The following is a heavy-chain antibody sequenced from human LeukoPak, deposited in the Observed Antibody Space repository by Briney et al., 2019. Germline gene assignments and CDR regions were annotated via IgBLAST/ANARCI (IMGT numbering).Heavy chain of an antibody. CDR1: GFTVSNNY. CDR3: AKAPTYGLDV. CDR2: IYSDGST. J-gene: IGHJ6*02. Sequence: GSLRLSCAASGFTVSNNYMSLVRQAAGKGLDWVSVIYSDGSTYYADSVKGRFTISKDNSKNTLYLQMNSLRAEDTAIYYCAKAPTYGLDVWGQGTTVTVSS. V-gene: IGHV3-53*01.